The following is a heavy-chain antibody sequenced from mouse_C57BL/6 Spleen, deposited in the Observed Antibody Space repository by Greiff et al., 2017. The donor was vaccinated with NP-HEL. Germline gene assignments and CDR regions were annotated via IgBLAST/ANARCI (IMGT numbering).Heavy chain of an antibody. Sequence: EVQGVESGGGLVQPGGSLSLSCAASGFTFTDYYMSWVRQPPGKALEWLGFIRNKANGYTTEYSASVKGRFTISRDNSQSILYLQMNALRAEDSATYYCARWDDYDGRDAMDYWGQGTSVTVSS. D-gene: IGHD2-4*01. CDR2: IRNKANGYTT. CDR3: ARWDDYDGRDAMDY. CDR1: GFTFTDYY. V-gene: IGHV7-3*01. J-gene: IGHJ4*01.